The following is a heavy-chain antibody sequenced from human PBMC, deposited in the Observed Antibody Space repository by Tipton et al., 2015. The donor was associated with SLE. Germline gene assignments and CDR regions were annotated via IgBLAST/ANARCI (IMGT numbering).Heavy chain of an antibody. CDR1: GFTFSSYA. CDR3: ARPGGIAAAAIYWYFDL. Sequence: SLRLSCAASGFTFSSYAMSWVRQAPGKGLEWVSVIYGGFGSTFYADSVKGRFTISRDNSKNTLYLQMNSLRAEDTAVYYCARPGGIAAAAIYWYFDLWGRGTLVTVSS. J-gene: IGHJ2*01. V-gene: IGHV3-23*03. CDR2: IYGGFGST. D-gene: IGHD6-13*01.